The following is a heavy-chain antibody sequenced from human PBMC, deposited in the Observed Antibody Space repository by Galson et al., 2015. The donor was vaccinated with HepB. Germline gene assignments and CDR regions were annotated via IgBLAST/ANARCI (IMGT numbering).Heavy chain of an antibody. CDR1: GFTFSGSA. Sequence: LRLSCAASGFTFSGSAMHWVRQASGKGLEWVGRIRSKADNYATVYAASMKGRFTISRDDSKNTAYLQMNSLKTEDTAVYYCLRTHTLMTSCPINWGQGTLVNVSS. CDR3: LRTHTLMTSCPIN. CDR2: IRSKADNYAT. J-gene: IGHJ4*02. D-gene: IGHD3-16*01. V-gene: IGHV3-73*01.